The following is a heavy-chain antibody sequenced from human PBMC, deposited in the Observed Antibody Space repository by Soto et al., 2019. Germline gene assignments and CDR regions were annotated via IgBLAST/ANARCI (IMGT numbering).Heavy chain of an antibody. D-gene: IGHD2-2*01. V-gene: IGHV1-18*01. J-gene: IGHJ6*02. CDR2: ISAYNGNT. CDR3: ARTEITHCISTSCYDYYYGMDV. CDR1: GYTFTSYG. Sequence: ASLKVSCKASGYTFTSYGISWVRQAPGQGLEWMGWISAYNGNTNYAQKLQGRVTMTTDTSTSTAYMELRSLRSDDTAVYYCARTEITHCISTSCYDYYYGMDVWGQGTTVTAP.